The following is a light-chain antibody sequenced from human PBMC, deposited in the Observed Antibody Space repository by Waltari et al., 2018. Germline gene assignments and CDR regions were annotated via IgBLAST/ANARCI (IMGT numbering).Light chain of an antibody. V-gene: IGLV2-23*02. J-gene: IGLJ2*01. CDR2: EVS. CDR3: CSYAGSSTLV. Sequence: QSALTQPAPVSGSPAQSITISCTGPSCDVGTSNLCPWYQQHPGKAPKLMIYEVSKRPSGVSNRFSGSKSGNTASLTISGLQAEDEADYYCCSYAGSSTLVFGGGTKLTVL. CDR1: SCDVGTSNL.